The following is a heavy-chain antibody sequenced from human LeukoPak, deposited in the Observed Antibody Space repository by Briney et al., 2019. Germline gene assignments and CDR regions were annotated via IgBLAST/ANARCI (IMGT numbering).Heavy chain of an antibody. Sequence: KPGGSLRLSCAASGFTFSSYTMNWVRQPPGKGLEWVSSIRDSSSKIYYADPVKGRFTISRDNAKDSLYLQMNSLRADDTAVYYCARDAYGDYGFDYWGQGILVTVSS. V-gene: IGHV3-21*01. CDR1: GFTFSSYT. D-gene: IGHD4-17*01. CDR3: ARDAYGDYGFDY. CDR2: IRDSSSKI. J-gene: IGHJ4*02.